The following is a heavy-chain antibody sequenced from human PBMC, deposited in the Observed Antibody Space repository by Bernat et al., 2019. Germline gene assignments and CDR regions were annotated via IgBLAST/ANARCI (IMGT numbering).Heavy chain of an antibody. V-gene: IGHV3-30*02. Sequence: QVQLVESGGGVVQPGGSLRLSCAASGFTFSDYGMHWVRQAPGKGLEWVAFVRYDGSNKYYPEYVKGRFTSSRDNSKNTLYLQMNSLRAEDTAVYYCAKDHPYGMDVWGQGTTVTVSS. CDR2: VRYDGSNK. J-gene: IGHJ6*01. CDR1: GFTFSDYG. CDR3: AKDHPYGMDV.